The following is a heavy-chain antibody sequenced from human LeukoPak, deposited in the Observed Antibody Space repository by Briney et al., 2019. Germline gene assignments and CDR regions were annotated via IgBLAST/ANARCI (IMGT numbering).Heavy chain of an antibody. V-gene: IGHV3-30*04. J-gene: IGHJ5*02. CDR2: TSYDGTSE. Sequence: GTSLTLSCAASGFSIRRYYRRWVPQAPGKGLEWVAATSYDGTSELYAGFVKGRFSISRDNSRNTLSLQMDTLRPEDTAIYYCARGKRLVGCYLDLWFAPWGQGTRVIVSS. D-gene: IGHD4/OR15-4a*01. CDR3: ARGKRLVGCYLDLWFAP. CDR1: GFSIRRYY.